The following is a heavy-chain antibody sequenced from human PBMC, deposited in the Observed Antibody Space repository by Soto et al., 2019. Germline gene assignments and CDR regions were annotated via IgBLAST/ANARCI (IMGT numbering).Heavy chain of an antibody. Sequence: PSAPLSPTCQVFGGPYSGCCWRRLPEPPGEGLEWIGEINHSGSTNYNPSLKSRVTISVDTSKNQFSLKLSSVTAADTAVYYCARHLRVVVVAATVPLWFDPWGQGTLVTVSS. CDR2: INHSGST. D-gene: IGHD2-15*01. J-gene: IGHJ5*02. CDR1: GGPYSGCC. V-gene: IGHV4-34*01. CDR3: ARHLRVVVVAATVPLWFDP.